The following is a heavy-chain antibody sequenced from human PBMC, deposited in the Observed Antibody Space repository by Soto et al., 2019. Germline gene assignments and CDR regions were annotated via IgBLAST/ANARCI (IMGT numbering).Heavy chain of an antibody. CDR3: ASSRELLAFDY. CDR2: IYWDDDK. J-gene: IGHJ4*02. D-gene: IGHD1-26*01. Sequence: QITLKESGPTLVKPTQTLTLTCTFSGFSLSTSGVGVGWIRQPPGKALEWLALIYWDDDKRYSPSLKSRLTITKGPSQNQVVPTMTNIDPVDKATYYCASSRELLAFDYWGQGTLVTVSS. V-gene: IGHV2-5*02. CDR1: GFSLSTSGVG.